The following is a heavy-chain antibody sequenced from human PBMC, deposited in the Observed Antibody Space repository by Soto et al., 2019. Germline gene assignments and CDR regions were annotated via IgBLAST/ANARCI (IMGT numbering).Heavy chain of an antibody. V-gene: IGHV4-59*01. CDR3: ARMASSIAARPYTFDY. CDR1: GGSISSYY. Sequence: SETLSLTCTVSGGSISSYYWSWIRQPPGKGLEWIGYIYYSGSTNYNPSLKSRVTISVDTSKNQFSLKLSSVTAADTAVYYCARMASSIAARPYTFDYWGQGTLVTVSS. J-gene: IGHJ4*02. CDR2: IYYSGST. D-gene: IGHD6-6*01.